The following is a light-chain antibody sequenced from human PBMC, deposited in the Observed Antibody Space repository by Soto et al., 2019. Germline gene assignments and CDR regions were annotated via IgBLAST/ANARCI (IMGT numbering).Light chain of an antibody. V-gene: IGKV1-39*01. Sequence: QSPSSLSASVGDRVTITCRASQNIGVYLNWYQKKPGKAPKLLIHAASSLHSGVPSTFSGSGSGTDFALTISSLQPEDFATYYCHQTAANPWTFAQGTKVDIK. J-gene: IGKJ1*01. CDR1: QNIGVY. CDR2: AAS. CDR3: HQTAANPWT.